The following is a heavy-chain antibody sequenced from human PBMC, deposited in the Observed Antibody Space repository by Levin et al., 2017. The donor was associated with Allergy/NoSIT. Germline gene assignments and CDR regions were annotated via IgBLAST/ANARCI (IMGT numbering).Heavy chain of an antibody. CDR3: ARFVVTPVSYFYMDV. CDR1: GYTFKNYG. J-gene: IGHJ6*03. CDR2: ISTHNGNT. V-gene: IGHV1-18*01. Sequence: ASVKVSCKASGYTFKNYGISWVRQAPGQGLEWMGWISTHNGNTNYAQSFQGRVTMTTDTSTSTADMELRSLISDDTAAYYCARFVVTPVSYFYMDVWGKGTTVTVSS. D-gene: IGHD2-2*01.